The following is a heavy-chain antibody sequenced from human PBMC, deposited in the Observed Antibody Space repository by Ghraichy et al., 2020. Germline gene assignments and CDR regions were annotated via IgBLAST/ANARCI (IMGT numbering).Heavy chain of an antibody. Sequence: LSLTCAASGFIVSSNYMSWVRQAPGKGLEWVSVIYSGGATHYTDSVKGRFTISRDNSKNTLYLQMNSLRVEDTAVYYCARDRPTGPLGYWGQGTLVTVSS. CDR1: GFIVSSNY. V-gene: IGHV3-66*01. D-gene: IGHD1-1*01. J-gene: IGHJ4*02. CDR3: ARDRPTGPLGY. CDR2: IYSGGAT.